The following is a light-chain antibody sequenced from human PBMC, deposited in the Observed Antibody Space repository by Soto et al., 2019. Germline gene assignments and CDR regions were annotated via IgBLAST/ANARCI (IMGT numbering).Light chain of an antibody. J-gene: IGLJ1*01. V-gene: IGLV2-14*01. CDR2: DVT. Sequence: QSALTQPASVSGSPGQSITISCTGTSSDVGGYNYVSWHQQHPVKAPKLMIYDVTNRPSGVSVRFSGSKSGNTASLTIFGLQAEDEADYYCSSYTSSSTPYVFGTGTKVTVL. CDR1: SSDVGGYNY. CDR3: SSYTSSSTPYV.